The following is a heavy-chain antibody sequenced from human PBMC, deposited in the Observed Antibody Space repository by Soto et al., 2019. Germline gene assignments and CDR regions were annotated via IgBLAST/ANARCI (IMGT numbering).Heavy chain of an antibody. V-gene: IGHV3-48*01. J-gene: IGHJ4*02. CDR1: GFTFSSYS. D-gene: IGHD2-15*01. Sequence: EVQLVESGGGLVQPGGSLRLSCAASGFTFSSYSMNWVRQAPGKGLEWVSYISSSSSTIYYADYVKGRFTISRDNAKNSLYLQMNSLRAEDTAVYYCARDPSPRYCSGGSCYSFGFDYWGQGTLVTVSS. CDR3: ARDPSPRYCSGGSCYSFGFDY. CDR2: ISSSSSTI.